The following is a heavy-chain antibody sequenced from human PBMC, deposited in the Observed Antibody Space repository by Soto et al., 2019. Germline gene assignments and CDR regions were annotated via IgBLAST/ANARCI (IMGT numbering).Heavy chain of an antibody. CDR2: ISYDGSNK. CDR3: ARQIVLVPAAIDY. CDR1: GFTFSSYA. V-gene: IGHV3-30-3*01. D-gene: IGHD2-2*01. Sequence: QVQLVESGGGVVQPGRSLRLSCAASGFTFSSYAMHWVRQAPGKGLEWVAVISYDGSNKYYADSVKGRFTISRDNSKNTLYLQMNSLRAEDTAVYYCARQIVLVPAAIDYWGQGTLVTVSS. J-gene: IGHJ4*02.